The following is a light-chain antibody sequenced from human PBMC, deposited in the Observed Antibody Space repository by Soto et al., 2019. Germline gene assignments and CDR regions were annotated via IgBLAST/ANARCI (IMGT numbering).Light chain of an antibody. V-gene: IGKV3-20*01. CDR1: QSVSNNY. CDR2: GAS. CDR3: QQYGNSLPWT. Sequence: DIVLTQSPGTLSLSPGGRATLSCRASQSVSNNYLGWYQQKPGQAPRLLVYGASRRATGIPDRFSGSGSGTDFTLTISGLEAEDFAVYYCQQYGNSLPWTFGQGTKVDIK. J-gene: IGKJ1*01.